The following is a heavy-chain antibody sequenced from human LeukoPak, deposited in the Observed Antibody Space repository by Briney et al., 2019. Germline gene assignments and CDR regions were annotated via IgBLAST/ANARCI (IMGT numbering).Heavy chain of an antibody. D-gene: IGHD4-17*01. CDR3: ATIGDYYYYYGMDV. CDR2: IYYSGNT. Sequence: SETLSLTCTVSGGSISSSSYYWGWIRQPPGKGLEWIGSIYYSGNTYYNPSLKSRVTISVDTSKNQFSLKLSSVTAADTAVYYCATIGDYYYYYGMDVWGQGTTVTVSS. CDR1: GGSISSSSYY. J-gene: IGHJ6*02. V-gene: IGHV4-39*01.